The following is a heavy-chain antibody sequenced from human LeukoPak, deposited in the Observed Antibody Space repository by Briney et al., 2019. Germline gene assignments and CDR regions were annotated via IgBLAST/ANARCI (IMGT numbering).Heavy chain of an antibody. CDR1: EFTFSDFY. J-gene: IGHJ4*02. V-gene: IGHV3-11*04. D-gene: IGHD3-10*01. CDR3: ARCGDGLPCDFDY. Sequence: GGSLRLSCAASEFTFSDFYMSWIRQAPGKGLAWVSYISSTASTRYYADSVKGRFTISRDNAKNSLYLQMNSLRAEDTAVYYCARCGDGLPCDFDYWGQGTLVTVSS. CDR2: ISSTASTR.